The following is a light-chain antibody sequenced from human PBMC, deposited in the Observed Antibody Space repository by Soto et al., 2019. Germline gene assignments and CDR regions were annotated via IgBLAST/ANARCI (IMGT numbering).Light chain of an antibody. J-gene: IGKJ1*01. CDR1: QTISSW. CDR2: KAS. V-gene: IGKV1-5*03. CDR3: LQDYNYHRT. Sequence: DLPMTQSPSTMSGSVGDRVTITCRASQTISSWLAWYQQKPGKAPKLLIYKASTLKSGVPSRFSGSGSGTEFTLTISSLQPEDVATYYCLQDYNYHRTFGQGTKG.